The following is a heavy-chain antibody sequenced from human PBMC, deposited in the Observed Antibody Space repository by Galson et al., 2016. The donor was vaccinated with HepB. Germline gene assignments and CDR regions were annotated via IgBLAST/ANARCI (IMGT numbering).Heavy chain of an antibody. J-gene: IGHJ4*02. CDR1: GFTFSSHW. D-gene: IGHD6-13*01. CDR3: RIGTAGIDY. Sequence: SLRLSCAVSGFTFSSHWMHWVRQAPGKGLMCVSRLKSDGTSTYYADSVKGRFTISRDNAKNTLYLQMNSLRAEDTAVYYCRIGTAGIDYWGQGTLVTVSS. CDR2: LKSDGTST. V-gene: IGHV3-74*01.